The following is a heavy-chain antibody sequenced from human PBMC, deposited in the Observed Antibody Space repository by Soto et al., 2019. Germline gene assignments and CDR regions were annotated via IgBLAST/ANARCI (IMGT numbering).Heavy chain of an antibody. Sequence: QVQLVQSGAEVTKPGSSVRVSCKASCDTFTFYSINWVRQAPGLGLEWMGRINPILSMSNYAQRFQGRVTMTADKSTSTAYMELSSLRSEDTAMYYCASSYGSGYRAFDYWGQGALVTVSS. CDR3: ASSYGSGYRAFDY. CDR1: CDTFTFYS. V-gene: IGHV1-69*02. CDR2: INPILSMS. J-gene: IGHJ4*02. D-gene: IGHD3-10*01.